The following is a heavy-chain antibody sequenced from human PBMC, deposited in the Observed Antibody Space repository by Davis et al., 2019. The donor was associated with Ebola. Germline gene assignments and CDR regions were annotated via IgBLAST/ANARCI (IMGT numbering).Heavy chain of an antibody. J-gene: IGHJ4*02. V-gene: IGHV4-34*01. CDR2: INHSGST. CDR1: GGPFSGYY. Sequence: MPSETLSLTCAVYGGPFSGYYWTWIRQPPGKGLEWIGEINHSGSTNYNPSLKGRVTISVDTSKNQFSLKLSSVTAADTAVYYCARVSMITFGGVIVMGVYFDYWGQGTLATVSS. D-gene: IGHD3-16*02. CDR3: ARVSMITFGGVIVMGVYFDY.